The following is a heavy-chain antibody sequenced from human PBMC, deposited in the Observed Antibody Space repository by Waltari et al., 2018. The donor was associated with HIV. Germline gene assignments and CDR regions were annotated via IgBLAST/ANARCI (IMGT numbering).Heavy chain of an antibody. D-gene: IGHD3-22*01. J-gene: IGHJ3*01. Sequence: QLVESGGGLIQPGGSLRLSCAASGFTVNSNYVNWVRQAPGKGLKWVSVIYSGGRTYYADAVKGRFNISRENSKNTIYLQMNSLRAEDTAVYYCARDRPNYYDSSGYSSVFDVWGQGTMVTVSS. CDR3: ARDRPNYYDSSGYSSVFDV. V-gene: IGHV3-53*01. CDR2: IYSGGRT. CDR1: GFTVNSNY.